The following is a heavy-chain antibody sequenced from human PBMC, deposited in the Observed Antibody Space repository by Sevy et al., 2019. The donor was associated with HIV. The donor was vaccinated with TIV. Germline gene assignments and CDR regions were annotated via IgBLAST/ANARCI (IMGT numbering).Heavy chain of an antibody. CDR3: ARDLASGSFFSLYFDY. CDR2: ISSSGTII. Sequence: GGSLRLSCAASGLNVSDYFMSWIRQAPGKLPEWVSYISSSGTIIYYADSVKGRFTISRDKAKNSLYLQMNSLRAEDTAIYYCARDLASGSFFSLYFDYWGQGTLVTVSS. V-gene: IGHV3-11*01. J-gene: IGHJ4*02. D-gene: IGHD3-10*01. CDR1: GLNVSDYF.